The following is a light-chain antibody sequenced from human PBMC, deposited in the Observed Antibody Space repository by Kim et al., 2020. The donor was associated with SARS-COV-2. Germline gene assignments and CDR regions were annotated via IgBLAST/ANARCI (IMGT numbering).Light chain of an antibody. CDR3: QQYNSYSRT. CDR1: QNIISW. V-gene: IGKV1-5*03. J-gene: IGKJ2*01. Sequence: IQMTQSPSTLAASVGDRVTITCRASQNIISWLAWFQQKPGKAPKLLIYKTSNLQNGVPSRFSVSGSGTEFTLTISSLQPDDFATYYCQQYNSYSRTFGQGTKLEI. CDR2: KTS.